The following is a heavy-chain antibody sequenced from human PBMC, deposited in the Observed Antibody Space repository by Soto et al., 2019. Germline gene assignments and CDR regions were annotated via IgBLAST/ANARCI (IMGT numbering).Heavy chain of an antibody. D-gene: IGHD2-15*01. V-gene: IGHV3-23*01. CDR1: GFTFTSYG. CDR2: IRGDGGQT. Sequence: PGGSLRLSCTASGFTFTSYGMGWVRQAPGKGLQWVSTIRGDGGQTHYTDSVKGRFSISRDNSKNTVYLQMDSLRAEDTAVYYCAKQKDIQGFDYWGQGTLVTVSS. J-gene: IGHJ4*02. CDR3: AKQKDIQGFDY.